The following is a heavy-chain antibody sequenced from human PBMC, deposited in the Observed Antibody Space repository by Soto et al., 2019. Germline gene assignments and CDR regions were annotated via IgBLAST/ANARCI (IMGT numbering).Heavy chain of an antibody. D-gene: IGHD3-10*01. V-gene: IGHV1-69*01. J-gene: IGHJ3*02. CDR2: IIPICGTH. CDR1: GGTFSSYV. Sequence: QVQLVQSGAEVKQPGSSMKVPCKANGGTFSSYVVSWVRQAPGRGLEWMVQIIPICGTHKYAQKFQGSVTITADDSTRLVYKEMSSLTVEATVDYCGTGYYYGWGSCEDCCGVCGAFDIGGDWTRFTVSS. CDR3: TGYYYGWGSCEDCCGVCGAFDI.